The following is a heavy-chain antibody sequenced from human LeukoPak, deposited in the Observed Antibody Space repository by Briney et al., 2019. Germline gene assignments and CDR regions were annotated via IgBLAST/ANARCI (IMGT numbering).Heavy chain of an antibody. CDR2: IIPIFGTA. J-gene: IGHJ5*02. V-gene: IGHV1-69*05. Sequence: SSVKVSCKASGGTFSSYAISWVRQPPGQGLEWMGRIIPIFGTANYAQKFQGRVTITTDESTSTAYMELSSLRSEDTAVYYCAREDIVATMMSRFDPWGQGTLVTVSS. CDR1: GGTFSSYA. D-gene: IGHD5-12*01. CDR3: AREDIVATMMSRFDP.